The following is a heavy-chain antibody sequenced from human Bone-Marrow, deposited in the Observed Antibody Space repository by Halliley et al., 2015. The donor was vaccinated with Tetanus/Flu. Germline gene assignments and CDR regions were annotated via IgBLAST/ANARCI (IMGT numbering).Heavy chain of an antibody. D-gene: IGHD2-2*01. CDR2: ST. Sequence: STTYAEKFQGRVTIQSDTSTSTVYMELSSLRSEDAAVYYCARESALVFPDARGGYYYGMDVWGQGTTVTVSS. CDR3: ARESALVFPDARGGYYYGMDV. V-gene: IGHV1-46*01. J-gene: IGHJ6*02.